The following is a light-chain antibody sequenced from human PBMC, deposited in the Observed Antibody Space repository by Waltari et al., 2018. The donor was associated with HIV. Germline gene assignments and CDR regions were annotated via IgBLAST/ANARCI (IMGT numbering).Light chain of an antibody. CDR3: QQLNSYLGFT. CDR2: AAS. J-gene: IGKJ3*01. CDR1: QGISSY. V-gene: IGKV1-9*01. Sequence: DIQLTQSPSFLSASVGDRVTITCRASQGISSYLAWYQQKPGKAPKLLIYAASTLQRGVPSRFSGSRAGTEFTLTISSLQPKDFATYYWQQLNSYLGFTFGPGTKVDIK.